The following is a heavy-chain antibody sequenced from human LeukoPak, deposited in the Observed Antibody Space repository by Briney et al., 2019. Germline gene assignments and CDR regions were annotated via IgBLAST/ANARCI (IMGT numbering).Heavy chain of an antibody. J-gene: IGHJ4*02. Sequence: ASVKVSCKASGYTFTSYGISWVRQAPGQGLEWMGWINTNTGNPTYAQGFTGRFVFSLDASVSTAYLQISSLKAEDTAVYYCARESEINDFWSGCPDYWGQGTLVTVSS. CDR1: GYTFTSYG. CDR3: ARESEINDFWSGCPDY. D-gene: IGHD3-3*01. V-gene: IGHV7-4-1*02. CDR2: INTNTGNP.